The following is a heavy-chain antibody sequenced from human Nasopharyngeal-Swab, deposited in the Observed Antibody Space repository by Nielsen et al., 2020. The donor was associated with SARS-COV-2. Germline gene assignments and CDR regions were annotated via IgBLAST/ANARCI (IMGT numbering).Heavy chain of an antibody. CDR2: FDPEDGET. J-gene: IGHJ4*02. CDR1: GYTLTELS. CDR3: ATDLMVAARPWGSFDY. D-gene: IGHD6-6*01. Sequence: ASVKVSWKVSGYTLTELSMHWVRQAPGKGLEWMGGFDPEDGETSYAQKFQGRVTMTEDTSTDTAYMELSSLRSEDTAVYYCATDLMVAARPWGSFDYWGQGTLVTVSS. V-gene: IGHV1-24*01.